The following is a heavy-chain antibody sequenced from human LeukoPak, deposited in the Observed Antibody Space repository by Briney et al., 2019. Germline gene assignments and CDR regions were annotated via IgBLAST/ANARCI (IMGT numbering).Heavy chain of an antibody. CDR2: ISAFNGNT. J-gene: IGHJ4*02. V-gene: IGHV1-18*01. Sequence: ASVKVSCKTSGYIFNNFGITWVRQAPGPGLECRGCISAFNGNTVYTQKDQGRLTLTTDTSTSTAFMELRNLKSDDTGIYYCTRDRVGGDLTGESLYWGQGTLVTVS. CDR1: GYIFNNFG. D-gene: IGHD1-14*01. CDR3: TRDRVGGDLTGESLY.